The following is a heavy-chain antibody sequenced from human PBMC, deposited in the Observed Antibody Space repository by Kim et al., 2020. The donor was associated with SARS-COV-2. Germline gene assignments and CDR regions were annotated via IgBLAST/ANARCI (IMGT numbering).Heavy chain of an antibody. Sequence: SETLSLTCTVSGGSISSSSYYWGWIRQPPGKGLEWIGSIYYSGSTYYNPSLKSRVTISVDTSKNQFSLKLSSVTAADTAVYYCARQWLEYYYGSGSSRDYYGMDVWGQGTTVTVSS. CDR2: IYYSGST. CDR3: ARQWLEYYYGSGSSRDYYGMDV. CDR1: GGSISSSSYY. V-gene: IGHV4-39*01. D-gene: IGHD3-10*01. J-gene: IGHJ6*02.